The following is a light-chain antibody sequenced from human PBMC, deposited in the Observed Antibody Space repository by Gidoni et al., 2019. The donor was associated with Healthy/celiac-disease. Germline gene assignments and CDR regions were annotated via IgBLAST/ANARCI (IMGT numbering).Light chain of an antibody. V-gene: IGLV1-47*01. J-gene: IGLJ2*01. CDR2: RNN. Sequence: QSVLTQPPSASGTPGQMVTISCSGSSSNIGSNYVYWYQQLPGTAPKLLRYRNNQRPYGVPDRFSGSKSGTSASLAISGLRSEDEADYYCAAWDDSLSGVFGGGTKLTVL. CDR3: AAWDDSLSGV. CDR1: SSNIGSNY.